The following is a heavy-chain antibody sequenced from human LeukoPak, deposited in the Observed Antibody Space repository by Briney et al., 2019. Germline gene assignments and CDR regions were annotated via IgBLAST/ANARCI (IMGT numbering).Heavy chain of an antibody. CDR3: ARSHSNWFDP. J-gene: IGHJ5*02. CDR1: GYTFTGYY. Sequence: GASVKVSCKASGYTFTGYYMHWVRQAPGQGLEWMGWSNPNSGDTKYAQKFRGRVTMTMDTSINTAYMELSRLRSDDTAVYYCARSHSNWFDPWGQGTLVTVSS. V-gene: IGHV1-2*02. CDR2: SNPNSGDT. D-gene: IGHD3-3*01.